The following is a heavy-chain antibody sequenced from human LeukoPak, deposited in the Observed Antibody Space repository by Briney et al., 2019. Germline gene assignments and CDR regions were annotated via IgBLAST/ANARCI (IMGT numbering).Heavy chain of an antibody. D-gene: IGHD3-22*01. Sequence: PGGSLRLSCAASGFTVSSNYMSWVRQAPGKGLEWVSVIYSGGTTYYADSVKGRFTISRDNSKNTLYLQMNSLRAEDTAVYYCARDYYDSSGYNLWWYFDLWGRGTLVTVSS. J-gene: IGHJ2*01. CDR3: ARDYYDSSGYNLWWYFDL. CDR2: IYSGGTT. CDR1: GFTVSSNY. V-gene: IGHV3-66*02.